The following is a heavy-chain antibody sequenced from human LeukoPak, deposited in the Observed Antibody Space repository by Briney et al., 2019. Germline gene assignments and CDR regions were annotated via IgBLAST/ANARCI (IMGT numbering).Heavy chain of an antibody. CDR3: ARLGVVVTHYYYIDV. D-gene: IGHD3-22*01. CDR2: IHNSGGI. J-gene: IGHJ6*03. CDR1: DGSISSYY. V-gene: IGHV4-59*08. Sequence: SETLSLTCTVSDGSISSYYWSWIRQPPGKGLEWIGYIHNSGGINYDPSLKSRVTISIDTSKNQISLRLTSVTAAAAAVYYCARLGVVVTHYYYIDVWGKGTTVTVSS.